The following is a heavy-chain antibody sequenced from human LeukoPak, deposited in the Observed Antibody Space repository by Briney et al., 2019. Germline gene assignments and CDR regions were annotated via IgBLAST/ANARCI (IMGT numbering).Heavy chain of an antibody. J-gene: IGHJ5*02. V-gene: IGHV4-61*09. CDR3: ARGPRFGELLWHWFDP. D-gene: IGHD3-10*01. Sequence: SQTLSLTCTVSGGSISSGSYYWNWIRQPAGKGLEWIGHIYTTGSTNYNPSLKSRVTISVDTSKNQFSLKLSSVTAADTAVYYCARGPRFGELLWHWFDPWGQGTLVTVSS. CDR1: GGSISSGSYY. CDR2: IYTTGST.